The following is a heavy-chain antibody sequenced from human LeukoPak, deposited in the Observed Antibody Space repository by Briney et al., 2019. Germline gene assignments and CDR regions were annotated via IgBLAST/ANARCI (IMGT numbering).Heavy chain of an antibody. D-gene: IGHD2-8*01. J-gene: IGHJ4*02. CDR1: GFTFSNYV. V-gene: IGHV3-23*01. CDR2: ISGSGGST. CDR3: AKDGCGVLDY. Sequence: GGSLRLSCAASGFTFSNYVMSWVRQAPGKGLEWVSDISGSGGSTHYADSMKGRFTISRENSQNTLYLQMNSLRAEDTAVYYCAKDGCGVLDYWGQGTLVTVSS.